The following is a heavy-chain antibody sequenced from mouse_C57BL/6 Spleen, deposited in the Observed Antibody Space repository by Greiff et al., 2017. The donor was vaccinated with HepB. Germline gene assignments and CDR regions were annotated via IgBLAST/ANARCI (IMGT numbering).Heavy chain of an antibody. CDR2: IYPGNSDT. CDR3: TRMRYYDGYSYYAMDY. D-gene: IGHD2-3*01. Sequence: VQLQQSGTVLARPGASVKMSCKTSGYTFTSYWMHWVKQRPGQGLEWIGAIYPGNSDTSYNQKFKGKAKLTAVTSASTAYMELSSLTNEDSAVYYCTRMRYYDGYSYYAMDYWGQGTSVTVSS. V-gene: IGHV1-5*01. J-gene: IGHJ4*01. CDR1: GYTFTSYW.